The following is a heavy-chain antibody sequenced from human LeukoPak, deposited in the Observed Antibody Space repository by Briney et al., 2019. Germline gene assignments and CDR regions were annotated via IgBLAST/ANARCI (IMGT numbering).Heavy chain of an antibody. Sequence: SETLSLTCTVSGASISSSSWSWIRQPPGKGLEWIGYIYYSGSTNYNPSLKSRVTISVDTSKNQFSLKLSSVTAAGTAVYYCARHGPLWPGPDYYYGMDVWGQGTTVTVSS. CDR3: ARHGPLWPGPDYYYGMDV. D-gene: IGHD2-21*01. V-gene: IGHV4-59*08. CDR1: GASISSSS. J-gene: IGHJ6*02. CDR2: IYYSGST.